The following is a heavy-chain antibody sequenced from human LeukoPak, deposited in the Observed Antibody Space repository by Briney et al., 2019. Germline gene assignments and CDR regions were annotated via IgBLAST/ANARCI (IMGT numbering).Heavy chain of an antibody. CDR1: GYTVTSYG. D-gene: IGHD2-2*03. J-gene: IGHJ6*03. CDR3: ARDGYRLAGYFYYMDV. Sequence: ASVNVSCKSSGYTVTSYGISWVRDAPGQGLEWVGWISAYNCNTNYAQKLQGRVTLTTDTSTSTAYMELRSLRSVDTAVYYCARDGYRLAGYFYYMDVWGKGTTVTVSS. V-gene: IGHV1-18*01. CDR2: ISAYNCNT.